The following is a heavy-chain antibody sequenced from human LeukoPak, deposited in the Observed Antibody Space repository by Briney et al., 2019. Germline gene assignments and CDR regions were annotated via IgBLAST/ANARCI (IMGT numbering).Heavy chain of an antibody. D-gene: IGHD4-17*01. CDR1: GGSISSGGYY. Sequence: SETLPLTCTVSGGSISSGGYYWSWIRQPPGKGLEWIGYIYHSGSTYYNPSLKSRVTISVDRSKNQFSLKLSSVTAADTAVYYCASMTTVTTELGYWGQGTLVTVSS. V-gene: IGHV4-30-2*01. CDR3: ASMTTVTTELGY. CDR2: IYHSGST. J-gene: IGHJ4*02.